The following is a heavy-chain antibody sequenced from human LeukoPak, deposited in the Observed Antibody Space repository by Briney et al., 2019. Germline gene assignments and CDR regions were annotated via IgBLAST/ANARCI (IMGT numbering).Heavy chain of an antibody. V-gene: IGHV3-7*01. Sequence: GGSLRLSCVASGFTFSSYWMSWVRQAPGKGLEWVANIKQDGSEKYYVDSVMGRFTISRDNAKKSLYLQMNSLRAEDTAMYYCATSLGIDTTMVFDYWGQGTLVTVSS. CDR3: ATSLGIDTTMVFDY. CDR2: IKQDGSEK. J-gene: IGHJ4*02. D-gene: IGHD5-18*01. CDR1: GFTFSSYW.